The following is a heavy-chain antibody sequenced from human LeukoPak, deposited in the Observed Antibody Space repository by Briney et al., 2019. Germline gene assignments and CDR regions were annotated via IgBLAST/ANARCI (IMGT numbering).Heavy chain of an antibody. CDR3: ANSPILAVADYFGS. Sequence: PSETLSLTCTVSGFSITSDYYWGWIRQPPGKGLERIGSIYHIGSTHYSPSHKSRVSMSVDTSKNQFSLKLSSVTAADTAVYYCANSPILAVADYFGSWGQGMLVTVSS. J-gene: IGHJ4*02. D-gene: IGHD6-19*01. V-gene: IGHV4-38-2*02. CDR1: GFSITSDYY. CDR2: IYHIGST.